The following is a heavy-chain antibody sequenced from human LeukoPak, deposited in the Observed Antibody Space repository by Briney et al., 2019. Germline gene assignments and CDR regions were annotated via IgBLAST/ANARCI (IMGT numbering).Heavy chain of an antibody. CDR2: IYPGDSDT. CDR1: GYSFTSYW. D-gene: IGHD3-10*01. V-gene: IGHV5-51*01. Sequence: GESLKISCKGSGYSFTSYWIGWVRQMPGKGLEWMRIIYPGDSDTRYSPSFQGQVTISADKSISTAYLQWSSLKASDTAMYYCARQEEYYYGSGSSLDYWGQGTLVTVSS. J-gene: IGHJ4*02. CDR3: ARQEEYYYGSGSSLDY.